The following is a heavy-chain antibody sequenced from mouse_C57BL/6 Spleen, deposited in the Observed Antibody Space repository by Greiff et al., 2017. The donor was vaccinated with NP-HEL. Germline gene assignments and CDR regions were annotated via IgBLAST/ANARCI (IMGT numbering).Heavy chain of an antibody. Sequence: EVQLQQSGAELVRPGASVKLSCTASGFNIKDDYMHWVKQRPEQGLEWIGWIDPENGDTEYASKFQGKATITADTSSNTAYLQLSSLTSEDTAVYYCYYYGFSFAYWGQGTLVTVSA. CDR3: YYYGFSFAY. CDR2: IDPENGDT. D-gene: IGHD1-2*01. V-gene: IGHV14-4*01. J-gene: IGHJ3*01. CDR1: GFNIKDDY.